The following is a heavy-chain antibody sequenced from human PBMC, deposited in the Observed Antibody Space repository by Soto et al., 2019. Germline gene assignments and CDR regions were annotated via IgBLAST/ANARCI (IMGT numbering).Heavy chain of an antibody. V-gene: IGHV1-69*06. J-gene: IGHJ6*02. Sequence: GASVEVSCKASGGTFSSYAISWVRQAPGQGLEWMGGIIPIFGTANYAQKFQGRVTITADKSTSTAYMELSSLRSEDTAVYYCARVASRDYDILTGYQQLYYYGMDVWGQGTTVTVSS. CDR2: IIPIFGTA. CDR1: GGTFSSYA. CDR3: ARVASRDYDILTGYQQLYYYGMDV. D-gene: IGHD3-9*01.